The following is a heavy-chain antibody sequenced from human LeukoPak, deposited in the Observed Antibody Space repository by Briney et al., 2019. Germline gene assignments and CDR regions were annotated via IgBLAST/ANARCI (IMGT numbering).Heavy chain of an antibody. CDR3: ARVHDYDNSASDAFDI. D-gene: IGHD3-22*01. CDR1: GGSISGYH. J-gene: IGHJ3*02. CDR2: IYYSGGT. Sequence: SETLSLTCTVSGGSISGYHWSWIRQPPGKGLEWIGYIYYSGGTNYNRSLQSRVTIPVDTSNNQSYLKLSSVTAADTAVYYCARVHDYDNSASDAFDIWGRGTMVTVSS. V-gene: IGHV4-59*01.